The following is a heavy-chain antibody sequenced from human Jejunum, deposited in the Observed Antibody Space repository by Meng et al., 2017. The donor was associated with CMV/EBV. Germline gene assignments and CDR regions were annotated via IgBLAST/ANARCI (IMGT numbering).Heavy chain of an antibody. CDR1: GFTFSTSA. V-gene: IGHV3-23*01. CDR2: ISENGDST. Sequence: EVPLSESGGDLIQPGGSLLLPSAASGFTFSTSAMSWVRQAPGKGLGWVSRISENGDSTYYADSVKGRFIISRDNSKNTLYLQINTLRAEDTALYYCAKAIMSGVTAPDYWGQGTLVTVSS. J-gene: IGHJ4*02. D-gene: IGHD3-10*01. CDR3: AKAIMSGVTAPDY.